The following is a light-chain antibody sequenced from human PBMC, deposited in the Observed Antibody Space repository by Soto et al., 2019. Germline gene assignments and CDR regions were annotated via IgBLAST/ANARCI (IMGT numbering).Light chain of an antibody. Sequence: QSALTQPRSVSGAPGQSVTISCTGTSIDVGRYNFVSWYQQHPDKSPHLMIYAVIQRPSGVPARFSVSKSGHTPSLPTPGPPAEDEADYHCCSYAGSYTHVFGNETQVTV. CDR1: SIDVGRYNF. CDR2: AVI. J-gene: IGLJ1*01. V-gene: IGLV2-11*01. CDR3: CSYAGSYTHV.